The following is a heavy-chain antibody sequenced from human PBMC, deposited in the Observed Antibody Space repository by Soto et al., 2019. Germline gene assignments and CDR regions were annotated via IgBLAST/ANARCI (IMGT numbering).Heavy chain of an antibody. Sequence: GASVKVSCKTSAYTFTKYGLHWVRQAPGQALEWMGWVSPFNAKPTYAQKFQGRVTLTTDTSTSTAYLDLRGLRSDDTALYYCARDRIGYCSGGSCYGEHFDYWG. D-gene: IGHD2-15*01. V-gene: IGHV1-18*01. J-gene: IGHJ4*01. CDR2: VSPFNAKP. CDR1: AYTFTKYG. CDR3: ARDRIGYCSGGSCYGEHFDY.